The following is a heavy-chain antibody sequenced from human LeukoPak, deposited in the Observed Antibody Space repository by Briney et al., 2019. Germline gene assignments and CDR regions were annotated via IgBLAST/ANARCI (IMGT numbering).Heavy chain of an antibody. CDR2: IYFCGDA. J-gene: IGHJ4*02. CDR1: GGSISSGDHY. V-gene: IGHV4-31*03. D-gene: IGHD3-10*01. CDR3: ARWFGDPNGNYFDF. Sequence: SQTLSLTCTVSGGSISSGDHYWSWIRQRPGKGLEWIGYIYFCGDAYYSASLKSRLTLSIDTFRSDFSMTLSSVTAADTAVYYCARWFGDPNGNYFDFWGQGILVTVSS.